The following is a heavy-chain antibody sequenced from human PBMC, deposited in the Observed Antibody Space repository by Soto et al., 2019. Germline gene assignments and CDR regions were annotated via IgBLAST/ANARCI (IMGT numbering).Heavy chain of an antibody. J-gene: IGHJ4*02. D-gene: IGHD6-13*01. Sequence: SETLSLTCTVSGGSISSGDYYWSWIRQPPGKGLEWIGYIYYSGSTYYNPSLESRVTISVDTSKNQFSLKLSSVAAADTAVYYCARCPDIAEAVDYCGQGPLVTVYS. V-gene: IGHV4-30-4*01. CDR2: IYYSGST. CDR3: ARCPDIAEAVDY. CDR1: GGSISSGDYY.